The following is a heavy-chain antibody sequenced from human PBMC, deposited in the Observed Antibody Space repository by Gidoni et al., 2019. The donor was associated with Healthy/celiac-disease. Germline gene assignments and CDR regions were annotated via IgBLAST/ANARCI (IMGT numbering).Heavy chain of an antibody. D-gene: IGHD6-19*01. J-gene: IGHJ5*02. CDR2: ISGSGGST. CDR1: GFTFSRYA. V-gene: IGHV3-23*01. CDR3: AKDGEGIGSSGQFDP. Sequence: EVQLLESGGGLVQPGGSLRLSCAASGFTFSRYAMSWVRQAPGKGLEWVSAISGSGGSTYYADSVKGRFTISRDNSKNTLYLQMNSLRAEDTAVYYCAKDGEGIGSSGQFDPWGQGTLVTVSS.